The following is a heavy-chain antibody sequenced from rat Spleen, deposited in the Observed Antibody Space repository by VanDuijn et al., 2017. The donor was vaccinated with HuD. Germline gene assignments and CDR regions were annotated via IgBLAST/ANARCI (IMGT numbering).Heavy chain of an antibody. D-gene: IGHD1-10*01. V-gene: IGHV5-17*01. CDR1: GFTFSDYA. J-gene: IGHJ1*01. CDR3: ARRGGQRYWYFDF. Sequence: EVQLVESGGGLVQPGRSLKFSCAASGFTFSDYAMAWVRQAPKKGLEWVATIIYDGSSTYYRDSVKGRFTISRDNAKSTLYLQMDSLRSEDTATYYCARRGGQRYWYFDFWGPGTMITVSS. CDR2: IIYDGSST.